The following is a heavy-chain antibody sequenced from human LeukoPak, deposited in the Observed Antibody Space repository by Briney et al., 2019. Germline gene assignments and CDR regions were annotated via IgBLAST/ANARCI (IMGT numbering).Heavy chain of an antibody. CDR3: ARTYYYDSSGYWFQGYFDY. CDR2: IYYSGST. D-gene: IGHD3-22*01. CDR1: GGSISSGGYY. V-gene: IGHV4-31*03. Sequence: SHTLSLTCTVSGGSISSGGYYWSWIRQHPGKGLEWIGYIYYSGSTYYNPSLKSRLTISVDTSKNQFSLRLSSVTAADTAVYYCARTYYYDSSGYWFQGYFDYWGQGTLVTVSS. J-gene: IGHJ4*02.